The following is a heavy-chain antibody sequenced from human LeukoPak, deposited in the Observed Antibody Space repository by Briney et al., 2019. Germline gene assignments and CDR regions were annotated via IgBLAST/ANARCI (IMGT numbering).Heavy chain of an antibody. D-gene: IGHD4-17*01. Sequence: SQTLSLTCTVSGGSISSGRYYWSWIRQPAGKGLEYIGRINTDGSTMYNSSLKSQFTMSADMSKNQISLKLSSVTAADTAVYYCARGRPNGDYFDYWGQGTLVTVSS. CDR3: ARGRPNGDYFDY. CDR1: GGSISSGRYY. CDR2: INTDGST. V-gene: IGHV4-61*02. J-gene: IGHJ4*01.